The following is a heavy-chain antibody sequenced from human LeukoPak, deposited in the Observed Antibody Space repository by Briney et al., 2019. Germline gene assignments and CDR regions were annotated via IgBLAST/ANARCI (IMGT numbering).Heavy chain of an antibody. J-gene: IGHJ5*02. V-gene: IGHV3-15*01. CDR3: ARMGDRYSYGMAWFDP. CDR1: GFTFSNAW. CDR2: IKSKTDGGTT. Sequence: GGSLRLSCAASGFTFSNAWMSWVRQAPGKGLEWVGRIKSKTDGGTTDYAAPVKGRFTISRDDSKNTLYLQMNSLRAEDTAVYYCARMGDRYSYGMAWFDPWGQGTLVTVSS. D-gene: IGHD5-18*01.